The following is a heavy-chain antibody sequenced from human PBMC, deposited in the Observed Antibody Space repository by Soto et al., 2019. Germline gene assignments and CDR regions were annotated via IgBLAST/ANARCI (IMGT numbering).Heavy chain of an antibody. Sequence: SETLSLTCTVSGGSISSSSYYWGWIRQPPGKGLEWIGSIYYSGSTYYNPSLKSRVTISVDTSKNQFSLKLSSVTAADTAVYYCARGNWDYYYGTDVWGQGTTVTVSS. CDR2: IYYSGST. J-gene: IGHJ6*02. D-gene: IGHD1-1*01. CDR1: GGSISSSSYY. V-gene: IGHV4-39*01. CDR3: ARGNWDYYYGTDV.